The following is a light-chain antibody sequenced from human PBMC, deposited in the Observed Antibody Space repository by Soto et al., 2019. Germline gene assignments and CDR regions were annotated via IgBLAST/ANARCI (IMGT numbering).Light chain of an antibody. V-gene: IGKV3-15*01. CDR2: AAS. CDR1: QTVSTN. Sequence: EIVMTRSPAPLSVSPGAGATLSCKASQTVSTNLAWYQQRPGPPPRLLIYAASTRATGISARFSGSGYGTEFTLPISSLQSEDFAVYFCQQCRNWPLTFGGGTKVEIK. CDR3: QQCRNWPLT. J-gene: IGKJ4*01.